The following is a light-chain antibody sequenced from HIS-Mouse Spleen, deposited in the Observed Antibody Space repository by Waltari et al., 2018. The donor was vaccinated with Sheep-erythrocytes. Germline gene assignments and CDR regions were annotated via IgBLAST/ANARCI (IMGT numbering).Light chain of an antibody. J-gene: IGLJ2*01. CDR3: CSYAGSYTLV. V-gene: IGLV2-11*01. CDR1: RSDVGGYNY. Sequence: QSVLTQPRSVSGSPGQSVTISCTGTRSDVGGYNYFSCSQQHPGKAPKLMIYDVSKRPAGVPDRFSGSKSGNTASLTISGLQAEDEADYYCCSYAGSYTLVFGGGTKLTVL. CDR2: DVS.